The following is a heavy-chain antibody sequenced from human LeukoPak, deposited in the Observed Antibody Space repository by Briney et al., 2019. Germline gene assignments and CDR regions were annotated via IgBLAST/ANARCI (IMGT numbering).Heavy chain of an antibody. CDR1: GFTFRNYG. CDR3: ARGNWDGEYDTYYHYGMGV. D-gene: IGHD4-17*01. CDR2: IWHDGSNM. V-gene: IGHV3-33*01. J-gene: IGHJ6*04. Sequence: GGSLRLSCAASGFTFRNYGMHWVRQAPGKGLEWVALIWHDGSNMYYADSEKGRFTISRDNSENTLYLQMNRLRAEDTGVYYCARGNWDGEYDTYYHYGMGVWGKGTTVTVSS.